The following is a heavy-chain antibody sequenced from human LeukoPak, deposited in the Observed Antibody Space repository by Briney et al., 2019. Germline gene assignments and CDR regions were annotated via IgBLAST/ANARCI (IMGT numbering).Heavy chain of an antibody. Sequence: GGSLRLSCAASGFTFDDYAMHWVRQAPGKGLEWVSGISWNSGSIGYADSVKGRFTISRDNAKNSLYLQVNSLRAGDTALYYCAKDTVAGTYYYYGMDVWGQGTTVTVSS. J-gene: IGHJ6*02. CDR3: AKDTVAGTYYYYGMDV. D-gene: IGHD6-19*01. CDR1: GFTFDDYA. CDR2: ISWNSGSI. V-gene: IGHV3-9*01.